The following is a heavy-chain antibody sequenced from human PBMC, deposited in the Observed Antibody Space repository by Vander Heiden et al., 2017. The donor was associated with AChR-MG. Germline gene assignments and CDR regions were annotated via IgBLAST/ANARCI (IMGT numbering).Heavy chain of an antibody. CDR1: GFPLSNYA. CDR3: AKAGGSG. D-gene: IGHD6-19*01. J-gene: IGHJ4*02. V-gene: IGHV3-23*01. CDR2: FSGRAGDT. Sequence: EVQLLESGGGLVQPGGSLRLTCAASGFPLSNYAMSWVRQAPGKGLEWVSGFSGRAGDTYYADSVKGRFTISRDNSKNTMYLQMNSLRDDDTAVYYCAKAGGSGWGQGTLVTVSS.